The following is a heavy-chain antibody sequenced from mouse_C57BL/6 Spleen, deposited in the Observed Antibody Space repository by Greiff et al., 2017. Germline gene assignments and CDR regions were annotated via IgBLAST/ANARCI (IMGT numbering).Heavy chain of an antibody. Sequence: EVKVEGSGGGLVKPGGSLKLSCAASGFTFSSYAMSWVRQTPEKRLEWVATISDGGSYTYYPDNVKGRFTISRDNAKNNLYLQMSHLKSEDTAMYYCAREGANPGAMDYWGQGTSVTVSS. CDR1: GFTFSSYA. J-gene: IGHJ4*01. CDR3: AREGANPGAMDY. V-gene: IGHV5-4*01. CDR2: ISDGGSYT. D-gene: IGHD1-1*01.